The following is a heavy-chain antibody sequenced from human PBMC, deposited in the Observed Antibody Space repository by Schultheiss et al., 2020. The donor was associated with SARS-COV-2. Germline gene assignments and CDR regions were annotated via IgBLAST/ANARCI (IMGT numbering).Heavy chain of an antibody. CDR3: ARNLQYYYGMDV. CDR2: IGTAGDP. Sequence: GGSLRLSCAASGFTVSSNYMSWVRQAPGKGLEWVSAIGTAGDPYYPGSVKGRFTISRENAKNSLYLQMNSLRAGDTAVYYCARNLQYYYGMDVWGQGTTVTVSS. CDR1: GFTVSSNY. J-gene: IGHJ6*02. V-gene: IGHV3-13*05.